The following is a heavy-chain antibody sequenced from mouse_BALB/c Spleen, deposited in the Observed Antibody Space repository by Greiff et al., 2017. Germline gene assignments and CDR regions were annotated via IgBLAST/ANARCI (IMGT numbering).Heavy chain of an antibody. CDR2: ISYSGST. Sequence: VQLKESGPSLVKPSQTLSITCSVSGDSITSCYWNWVRKFPGNKLEYMGYISYSGSTYYNPSLKSRISITRDTSKNQYYLQLNSVTTEDPATYYCARYDGWLRPFAYWGQGTLVTVSA. D-gene: IGHD2-2*01. CDR1: GDSITSCY. CDR3: ARYDGWLRPFAY. V-gene: IGHV3-8*02. J-gene: IGHJ3*01.